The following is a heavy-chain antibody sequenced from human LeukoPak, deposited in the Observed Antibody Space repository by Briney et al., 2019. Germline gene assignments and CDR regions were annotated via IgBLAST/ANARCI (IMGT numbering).Heavy chain of an antibody. CDR1: GFTFSSYG. D-gene: IGHD4-17*01. CDR2: ISGSGGSK. Sequence: PGGSLRLSCAASGFTFSSYGMSWVRQAPGKGVEGVSAISGSGGSKYYADSVKGRFNSSRDNGKNTVYLQMNSLRAEDTAVYYCASGDYFDSWGQGTLVTVSS. CDR3: ASGDYFDS. J-gene: IGHJ4*02. V-gene: IGHV3-23*01.